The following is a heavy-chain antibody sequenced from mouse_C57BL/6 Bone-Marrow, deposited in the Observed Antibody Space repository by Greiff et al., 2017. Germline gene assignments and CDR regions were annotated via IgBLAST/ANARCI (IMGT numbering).Heavy chain of an antibody. D-gene: IGHD2-2*01. CDR2: LNPSTGGT. V-gene: IGHV1-42*01. CDR1: GYSFTGYY. J-gene: IGHJ1*03. CDR3: ARSPYGYSPYCYFDV. Sequence: EVQLQQPGPELVKPGASVKISCKASGYSFTGYYMNWVKQSPEKSLEWIGELNPSTGGTTYNQKFKAKATLTVDKSSSTASLQLKSLTSEDSAVYYCARSPYGYSPYCYFDVWGTGTTVTVSS.